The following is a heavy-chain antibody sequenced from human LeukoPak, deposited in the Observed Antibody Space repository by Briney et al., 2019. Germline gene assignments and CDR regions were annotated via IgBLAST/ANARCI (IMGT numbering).Heavy chain of an antibody. Sequence: PGGSLKLSCAASGFIFSDSAIHWVRQASGKGLEWVGRIRRKENSFATAYGASVQGRFTISRDDSKNTAYLQMNSLKIEDTALYYCTRHKLGEPGDYWGQGTLGTVSS. J-gene: IGHJ4*02. CDR3: TRHKLGEPGDY. CDR2: IRRKENSFAT. D-gene: IGHD3-16*01. V-gene: IGHV3-73*01. CDR1: GFIFSDSA.